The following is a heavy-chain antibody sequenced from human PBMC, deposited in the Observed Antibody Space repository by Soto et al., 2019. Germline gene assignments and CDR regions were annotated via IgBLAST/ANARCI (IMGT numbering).Heavy chain of an antibody. V-gene: IGHV3-23*01. CDR3: AKAGGSYYNYFES. Sequence: EVQLLESGGDLIQPGGSLRLSCVASGITFGSRAMSWVRQAPGEGLEWVSTITDTGGDAKYADSVRGRFTISRDNSKNTLYLRMNSLRADDTATYYCAKAGGSYYNYFESWGQGALVTVSS. D-gene: IGHD1-26*01. J-gene: IGHJ4*02. CDR2: ITDTGGDA. CDR1: GITFGSRA.